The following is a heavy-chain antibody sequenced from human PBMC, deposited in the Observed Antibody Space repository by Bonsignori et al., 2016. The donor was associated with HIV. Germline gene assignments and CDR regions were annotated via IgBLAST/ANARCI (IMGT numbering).Heavy chain of an antibody. D-gene: IGHD3-22*01. J-gene: IGHJ4*02. Sequence: ASVKVSCKTSGHPFAGYFLHWVRQAPGQGFEWMGWINPDTGGTDFSQKFQVRLTMTRDTSISTAYMELSGLRYDDTAIYYCASDMKTYDVSGHYWGLDSWGQGTLVTVSS. CDR2: INPDTGGT. CDR1: GHPFAGYF. V-gene: IGHV1-2*02. CDR3: ASDMKTYDVSGHYWGLDS.